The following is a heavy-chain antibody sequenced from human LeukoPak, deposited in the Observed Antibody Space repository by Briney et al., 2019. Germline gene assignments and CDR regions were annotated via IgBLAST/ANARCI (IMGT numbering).Heavy chain of an antibody. D-gene: IGHD3-10*01. CDR1: GGSISSYY. Sequence: PSETLSLTCTVSGGSISSYYWSWIRQPPGKGLEWIGYIYYSGSTNYNPSLKSRVTISVDTSKNQFSLKLSSVTAADTAVYYCARDRGVMVRGVIITFYGMDVWGQGTTVTVSS. J-gene: IGHJ6*02. CDR2: IYYSGST. CDR3: ARDRGVMVRGVIITFYGMDV. V-gene: IGHV4-59*01.